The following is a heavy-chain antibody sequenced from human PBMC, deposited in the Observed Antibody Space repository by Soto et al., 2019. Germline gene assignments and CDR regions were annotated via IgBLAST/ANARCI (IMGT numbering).Heavy chain of an antibody. CDR1: GASINDYY. Sequence: SETLSLTCTASGASINDYYWSWIRQTPGKGLEWVGFMYYSETTKYNPSLKGRVNMSLDTSKNQVSLNLNSVTAADTAVYYCARANSSTWYKLEYKWFDPWGQGTLVTVSS. CDR3: ARANSSTWYKLEYKWFDP. V-gene: IGHV4-59*01. D-gene: IGHD6-13*01. CDR2: MYYSETT. J-gene: IGHJ5*02.